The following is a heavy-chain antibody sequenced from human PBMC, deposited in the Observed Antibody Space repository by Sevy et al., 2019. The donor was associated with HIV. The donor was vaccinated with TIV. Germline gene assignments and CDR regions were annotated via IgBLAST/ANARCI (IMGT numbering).Heavy chain of an antibody. D-gene: IGHD2-2*01. CDR2: IRSKAYGGTT. CDR1: GFTFGDYA. V-gene: IGHV3-49*03. CDR3: TRVPSDPSYYYYYYGMDV. J-gene: IGHJ6*02. Sequence: GGSLRLSCTASGFTFGDYAMSWFRQAPGKGLEWVGFIRSKAYGGTTEYAAPVKGRFTISRDDSKSIAYLQMNSLKTEDTAVYYCTRVPSDPSYYYYYYGMDVWGQGTTVTVSS.